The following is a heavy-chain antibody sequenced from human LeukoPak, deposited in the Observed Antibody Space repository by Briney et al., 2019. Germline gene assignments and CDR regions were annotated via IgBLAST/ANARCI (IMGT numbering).Heavy chain of an antibody. D-gene: IGHD3-22*01. CDR1: GFTFSSYS. J-gene: IGHJ3*02. Sequence: GGSLRLSCAASGFTFSSYSMNWVRQAPGKGLEWVSSISSSSSYIYYADSVKGRFTISRDNAKNSLYLQMNSLRAEDTAVYYCAGYYDSSGYGLTGAFDIWGQGTMVTVFS. CDR2: ISSSSSYI. V-gene: IGHV3-21*01. CDR3: AGYYDSSGYGLTGAFDI.